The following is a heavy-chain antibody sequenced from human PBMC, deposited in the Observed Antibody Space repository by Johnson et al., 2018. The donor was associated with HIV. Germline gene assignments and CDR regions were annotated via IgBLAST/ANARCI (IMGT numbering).Heavy chain of an antibody. Sequence: VQLVESGGGLVQPGRSLRLSCAASGFTFDDYAMHWVRQAPGKGLEWVSVISWNSGSIGYADSVKGRFTIYRDNAKNSLYLQMNSLRAEDTALYYCAKDIGGRGGDCDAFDIWGQGTMVTVSS. CDR2: ISWNSGSI. V-gene: IGHV3-9*01. CDR1: GFTFDDYA. CDR3: AKDIGGRGGDCDAFDI. J-gene: IGHJ3*02. D-gene: IGHD2-21*02.